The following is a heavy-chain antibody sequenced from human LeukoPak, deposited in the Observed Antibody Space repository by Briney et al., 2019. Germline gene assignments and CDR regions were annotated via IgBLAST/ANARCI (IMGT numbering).Heavy chain of an antibody. D-gene: IGHD5-12*01. CDR3: ARRRTRYSGYERPFDY. CDR1: GGSISSSSYY. CDR2: INHSGST. J-gene: IGHJ4*02. Sequence: SETLSLTCTVSGGSISSSSYYWSWIRQPPGKGLEWIGEINHSGSTNYNPSLKSRVTISVDTSKNQFSLKLSSVTAADTAVYYCARRRTRYSGYERPFDYWGQGTLVTVSS. V-gene: IGHV4-39*07.